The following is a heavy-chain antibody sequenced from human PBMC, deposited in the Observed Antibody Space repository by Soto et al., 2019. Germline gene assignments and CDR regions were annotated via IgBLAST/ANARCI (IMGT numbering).Heavy chain of an antibody. CDR3: ATDLSRCTICYCSSGVRGNWLHP. CDR1: GYSISSGYY. J-gene: IGHJ5*02. Sequence: LSLTCAVSGYSISSGYYWGCIRQPPGKGLEWIGSIYHSGTTYYNPSLKSQVTISVDTSKNQFSLKLSSVTAAEPAAYYCATDLSRCTICYCSSGVRGNWLHPWAQQTLGPVAS. CDR2: IYHSGTT. V-gene: IGHV4-38-2*02. D-gene: IGHD2-2*01.